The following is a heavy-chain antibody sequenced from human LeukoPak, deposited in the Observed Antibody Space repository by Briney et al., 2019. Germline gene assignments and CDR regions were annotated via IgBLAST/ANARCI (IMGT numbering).Heavy chain of an antibody. CDR1: GGSISSYY. CDR2: IYYSGST. J-gene: IGHJ5*02. CDR3: ARASSSPQDNWFDP. V-gene: IGHV4-59*01. D-gene: IGHD6-19*01. Sequence: PSETLSLTCTVSGGSISSYYWSWIRQPPGKGLEWIGYIYYSGSTNYNPSLKSRVTISVDTSKNQFSLKLSSVTAADTAVYYCARASSSPQDNWFDPWGQGILVTVSS.